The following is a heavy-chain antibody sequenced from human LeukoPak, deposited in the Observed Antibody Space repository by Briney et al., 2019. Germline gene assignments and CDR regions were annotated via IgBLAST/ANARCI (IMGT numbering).Heavy chain of an antibody. V-gene: IGHV1-8*03. CDR3: AREGGSSWYNHYYMDV. Sequence: ASVKVSCKASGYTFTSYDINWVRQATGQGLEWMGWMNPNSSNTGYAQKFQGRVTITRNTSISTAYMELSSLRSEDTAVYYCAREGGSSWYNHYYMDVWGKGTAVTVSS. CDR1: GYTFTSYD. D-gene: IGHD6-13*01. CDR2: MNPNSSNT. J-gene: IGHJ6*03.